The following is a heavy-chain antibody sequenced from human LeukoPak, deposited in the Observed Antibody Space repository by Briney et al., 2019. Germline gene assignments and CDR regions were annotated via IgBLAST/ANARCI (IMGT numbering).Heavy chain of an antibody. Sequence: PGGSLRLSCAASGFTFSSYAMSWVRQAPGKGLEWISAISGSGGSTYYADSVKGRFTISRDNSKNTLYLQMNSLRAEDTAVYYCAKDPDYYDSSGDVAFDIWGQGTMVTVSS. D-gene: IGHD3-22*01. CDR1: GFTFSSYA. CDR3: AKDPDYYDSSGDVAFDI. V-gene: IGHV3-23*01. J-gene: IGHJ3*02. CDR2: ISGSGGST.